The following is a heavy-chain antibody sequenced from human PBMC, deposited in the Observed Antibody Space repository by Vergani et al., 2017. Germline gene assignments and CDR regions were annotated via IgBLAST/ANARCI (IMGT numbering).Heavy chain of an antibody. CDR1: GYSISSGYY. D-gene: IGHD3-10*01. Sequence: QVQLQESGPGLVKPSETLSLTCTVSGYSISSGYYWGWIRQPPGKGLEWIGSIYHSGSTSYNPSLKSRVTISVDTSKNQFSLKLSSVTAADTAVYYCARVGMVRGVTVVFGWFDPWGQGTLVTVSS. V-gene: IGHV4-38-2*02. CDR3: ARVGMVRGVTVVFGWFDP. J-gene: IGHJ5*02. CDR2: IYHSGST.